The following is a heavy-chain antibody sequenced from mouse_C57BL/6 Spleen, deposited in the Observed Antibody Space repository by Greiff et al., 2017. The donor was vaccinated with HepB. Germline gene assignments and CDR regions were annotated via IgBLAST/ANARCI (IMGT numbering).Heavy chain of an antibody. J-gene: IGHJ1*03. Sequence: VQLQQSGAELVKPGASVKMSCKASGYTFTSYWITWVKQRPGQGLEWIGDIYPGSGSTNYNEKFKSKATLTVDTSSSTAYMQLSSLISEDSAVYYCARNHYGSHYWDVEVWGTGTTVTVAS. CDR2: IYPGSGST. D-gene: IGHD1-1*01. CDR1: GYTFTSYW. V-gene: IGHV1-55*01. CDR3: ARNHYGSHYWDVEV.